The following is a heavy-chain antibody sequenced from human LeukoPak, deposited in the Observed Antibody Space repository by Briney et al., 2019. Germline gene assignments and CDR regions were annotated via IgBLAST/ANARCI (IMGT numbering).Heavy chain of an antibody. Sequence: GGSLRLSCAASGFTFSDYYMSWIHQAPGKGLEWVSYISSSGSTIYYADSVKGRFTISRDNAKNSLYLQMNSLRAEDTAVYYCARDPPCSSTSCYQGPYWYFDLWGRGTLVTVSS. CDR2: ISSSGSTI. CDR1: GFTFSDYY. D-gene: IGHD2-2*01. J-gene: IGHJ2*01. CDR3: ARDPPCSSTSCYQGPYWYFDL. V-gene: IGHV3-11*04.